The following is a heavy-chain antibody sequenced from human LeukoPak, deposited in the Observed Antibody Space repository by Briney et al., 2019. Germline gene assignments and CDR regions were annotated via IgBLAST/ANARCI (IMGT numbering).Heavy chain of an antibody. D-gene: IGHD1-26*01. CDR3: ARGSVLGAPYTDH. CDR2: ISDHNGNP. V-gene: IGHV1-18*01. CDR1: GYIFSNYG. J-gene: IGHJ4*02. Sequence: VASVKVSCKASGYIFSNYGISWARQAPGQGLEWMGWISDHNGNPNYAQKFEGRVTMTTDTSTSTVYVELTSLTSDDTAVYYCARGSVLGAPYTDHWGQGTLVTVSS.